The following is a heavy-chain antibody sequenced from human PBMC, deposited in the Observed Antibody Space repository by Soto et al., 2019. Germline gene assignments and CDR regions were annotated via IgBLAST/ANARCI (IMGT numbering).Heavy chain of an antibody. J-gene: IGHJ5*02. V-gene: IGHV4-61*08. CDR3: ARADIVATMAFDP. CDR2: IYYSGST. D-gene: IGHD5-12*01. Sequence: PSETLSLTCTVSGGSISSGGYYWSWIRQHPGKGLEWIGYIYYSGSTNYNPSLKSRVTISVDTSKNQFSLKLSSVTAADTAVYYCARADIVATMAFDPWGQGTLVTVSS. CDR1: GGSISSGGYY.